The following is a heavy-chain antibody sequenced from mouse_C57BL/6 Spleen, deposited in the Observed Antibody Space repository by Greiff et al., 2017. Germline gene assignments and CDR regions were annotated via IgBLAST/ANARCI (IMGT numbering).Heavy chain of an antibody. CDR1: GYAFSSYW. D-gene: IGHD2-3*01. CDR3: ARGGLLDFDY. J-gene: IGHJ2*01. V-gene: IGHV1-80*01. CDR2: IYPGDGDT. Sequence: QVQLQQSGAELVKPGASVKISCKASGYAFSSYWMNWVKQRPGKGLEWIGQIYPGDGDTNYNGKFKGKATLTADKSSSTAYMQRSSQTSEDSAVYFCARGGLLDFDYWGQGTTLTVSS.